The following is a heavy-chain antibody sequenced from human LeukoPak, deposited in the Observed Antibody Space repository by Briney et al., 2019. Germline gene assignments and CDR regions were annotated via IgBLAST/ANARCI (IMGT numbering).Heavy chain of an antibody. Sequence: GGSLRPSCAASGFTVSSNYMSWVRQAPGKGLQWVSVIYNDGTTYYADSVKGRFTISRDNSKNMLYLQMNSLRAEDTAVYYCAREICGGSCNPPSYMDVWGNGTTVTVSS. D-gene: IGHD2-15*01. CDR1: GFTVSSNY. CDR2: IYNDGTT. J-gene: IGHJ6*03. CDR3: AREICGGSCNPPSYMDV. V-gene: IGHV3-53*01.